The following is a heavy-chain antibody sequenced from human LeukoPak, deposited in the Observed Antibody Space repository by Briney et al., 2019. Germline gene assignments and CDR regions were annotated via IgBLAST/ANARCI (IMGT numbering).Heavy chain of an antibody. D-gene: IGHD1-1*01. CDR2: MNQDGSEK. CDR3: AGPTARGLDV. J-gene: IGHJ6*04. CDR1: GFTFSSYW. Sequence: PGGSLRLSCAASGFTFSSYWMTWVRQAPRKGLEWVANMNQDGSEKYYVDSVKGRFTISRDNAKNSLYLQMNNLRGEDTAVYYCAGPTARGLDVRGKGTTVTVSS. V-gene: IGHV3-7*01.